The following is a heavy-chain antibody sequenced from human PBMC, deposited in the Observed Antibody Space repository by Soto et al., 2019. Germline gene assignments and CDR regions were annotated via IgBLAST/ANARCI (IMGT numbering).Heavy chain of an antibody. D-gene: IGHD3-22*01. CDR3: ARGGTAGYDSSGYYQFDY. CDR1: GFTFSDYY. J-gene: IGHJ4*02. CDR2: ISSSSSYT. V-gene: IGHV3-11*06. Sequence: GGSLRLSCAASGFTFSDYYMSWIRQAPGKGLEWVSYISSSSSYTNYADSVKGRFTISRDNAKNSLYLQMNSLRAEDTAVYYCARGGTAGYDSSGYYQFDYWGQGTLVTVSS.